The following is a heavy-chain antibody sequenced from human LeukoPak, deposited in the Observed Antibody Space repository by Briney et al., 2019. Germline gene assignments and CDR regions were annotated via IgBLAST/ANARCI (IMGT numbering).Heavy chain of an antibody. Sequence: AGGSLRLSCAASGFTFSSYNMNWVRQAPGKGLEWVSYISSGRPLIYYADSVKGRFTVSRDGAKSSLYLQMNSLRAEDSAVYYCARDGNRDGDMDVWGKGTTVTVSS. D-gene: IGHD1-1*01. CDR1: GFTFSSYN. J-gene: IGHJ6*03. V-gene: IGHV3-48*01. CDR3: ARDGNRDGDMDV. CDR2: ISSGRPLI.